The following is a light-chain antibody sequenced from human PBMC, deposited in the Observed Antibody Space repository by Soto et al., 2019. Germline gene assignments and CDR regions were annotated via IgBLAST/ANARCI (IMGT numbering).Light chain of an antibody. CDR1: QSIGSW. CDR3: QQYGSYSPWT. V-gene: IGKV1-5*03. J-gene: IGKJ1*01. Sequence: DIQMTQSPSTLSASVGDRVTITCRASQSIGSWLAWYQQKPGKAPKLLIYKASCLESGVPSRFSGSGSGTKFTLTISSLQPDDFASYYCQQYGSYSPWTFGQGTKVEIK. CDR2: KAS.